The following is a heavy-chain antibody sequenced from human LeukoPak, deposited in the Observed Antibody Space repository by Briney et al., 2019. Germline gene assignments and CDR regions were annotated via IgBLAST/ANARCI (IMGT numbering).Heavy chain of an antibody. V-gene: IGHV3-30*04. CDR1: GFTFSTYA. D-gene: IGHD2-21*01. CDR2: ISYDGSNK. CDR3: AREKSRSYSDFDY. J-gene: IGHJ4*02. Sequence: GGSLRLSCAASGFTFSTYAMHWVRQAPGKGLEWVAVISYDGSNKYYADFVKGRFTISRDNSKNTLYLQMNSLRAEGTAVYSCAREKSRSYSDFDYWGQGTLVTVSS.